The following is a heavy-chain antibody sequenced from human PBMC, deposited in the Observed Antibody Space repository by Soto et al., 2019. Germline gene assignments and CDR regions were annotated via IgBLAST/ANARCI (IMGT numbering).Heavy chain of an antibody. D-gene: IGHD3-10*01. J-gene: IGHJ6*02. CDR2: ISYDETNK. CDR1: GFTFRTYA. Sequence: QVQLVESGGGVVQPGRSLRLSCAASGFTFRTYALHWVRQAPGKGLEWVTVISYDETNKYYADSVKGRFSISRDNSKNTLYLQMDSLRAEDTAVYYGGRVTYGSASCLYDYGMYVWGQGPRVIVS. V-gene: IGHV3-30-3*01. CDR3: GRVTYGSASCLYDYGMYV.